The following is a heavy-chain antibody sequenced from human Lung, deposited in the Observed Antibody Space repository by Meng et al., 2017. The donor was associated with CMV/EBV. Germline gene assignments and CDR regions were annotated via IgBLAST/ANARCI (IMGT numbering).Heavy chain of an antibody. Sequence: SXTLSLXCTVSGGSVISGGYYWSWFRQHPGKGLEWLGNMFYSENTYYNPSLKSRLTISVDTSKNQFSLKMTSVTAADTSIYYCASGLYKRALPSNWFDPWXQGTRVTVSS. CDR3: ASGLYKRALPSNWFDP. CDR1: GGSVISGGYY. J-gene: IGHJ5*02. V-gene: IGHV4-31*03. D-gene: IGHD1-14*01. CDR2: MFYSENT.